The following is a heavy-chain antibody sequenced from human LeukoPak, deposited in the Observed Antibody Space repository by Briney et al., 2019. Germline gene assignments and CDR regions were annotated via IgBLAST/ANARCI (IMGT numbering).Heavy chain of an antibody. CDR1: GFIFSSYP. CDR3: VRDTSGSGWLYY. V-gene: IGHV3-21*01. J-gene: IGHJ4*02. Sequence: PGGSLRLSCAASGFIFSSYPLNWVRQAPGKGLEWVSTISGDSSYIQYADSVKGRFTISRDNTKNSLFLQMSSLRAEDTAVYYCVRDTSGSGWLYYWGQGTLVTVSS. CDR2: ISGDSSYI. D-gene: IGHD6-19*01.